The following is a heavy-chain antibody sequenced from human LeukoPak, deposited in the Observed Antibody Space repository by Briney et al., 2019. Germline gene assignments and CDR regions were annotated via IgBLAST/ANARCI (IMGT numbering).Heavy chain of an antibody. CDR2: IFYSGST. J-gene: IGHJ4*02. V-gene: IGHV4-31*03. Sequence: SQTLSLTCTVSGGSISSGGYYWSWIRQHPGKGLEWIGYIFYSGSTYYNPSLKSRVTISVDTSKNQFSLKLSSVTAADTAVYYCAREGHSSGWYMSVAHDYWGQGTLVTVSS. CDR3: AREGHSSGWYMSVAHDY. D-gene: IGHD6-19*01. CDR1: GGSISSGGYY.